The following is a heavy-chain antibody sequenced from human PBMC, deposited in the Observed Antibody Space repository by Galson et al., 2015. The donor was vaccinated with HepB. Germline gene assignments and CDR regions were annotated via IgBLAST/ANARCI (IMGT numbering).Heavy chain of an antibody. CDR2: IYYSGST. CDR3: ARGRSDYYDSSGYLYYFDY. J-gene: IGHJ4*02. D-gene: IGHD3-22*01. CDR1: GGSISSYY. V-gene: IGHV4-59*01. Sequence: ETLSLTCTVSGGSISSYYWSWIRQPPGKGLEWIGYIYYSGSTNYNPSLKSRVTISVDTSKNQFSLKLSSVTAADTAVYYCARGRSDYYDSSGYLYYFDYWGQGTLVTVSS.